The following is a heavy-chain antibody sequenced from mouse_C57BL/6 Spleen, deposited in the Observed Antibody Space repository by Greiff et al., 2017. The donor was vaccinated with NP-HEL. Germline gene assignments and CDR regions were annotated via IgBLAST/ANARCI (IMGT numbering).Heavy chain of an antibody. CDR3: GSYSKRSYAMDY. CDR1: GYTFTSYW. CDR2: IYPGSGST. V-gene: IGHV1-55*01. D-gene: IGHD2-5*01. Sequence: VQLQQPGAELVKPGASVKMSCKASGYTFTSYWITWVKQRPGQGLEWIGDIYPGSGSTNYNEKFKGKATLTVDTSSSTAYMQLSSLTSEDSAVYYCGSYSKRSYAMDYWGQGTSVTVSS. J-gene: IGHJ4*01.